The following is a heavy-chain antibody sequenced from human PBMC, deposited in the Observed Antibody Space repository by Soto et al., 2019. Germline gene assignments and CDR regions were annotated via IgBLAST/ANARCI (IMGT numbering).Heavy chain of an antibody. CDR1: GGSISSYY. CDR2: IYYSGST. V-gene: IGHV4-59*01. J-gene: IGHJ5*02. CDR3: ARVGSSIAARPVEGWFDP. D-gene: IGHD6-6*01. Sequence: QVQLQESGPGLVKPSETLSLTCTVSGGSISSYYWSWIRQPPGKGLEGIGYIYYSGSTNYNPSLKRRVTISVDTSKNQFSLKLSSVTAADTAVYYCARVGSSIAARPVEGWFDPWGQGTLVTVSS.